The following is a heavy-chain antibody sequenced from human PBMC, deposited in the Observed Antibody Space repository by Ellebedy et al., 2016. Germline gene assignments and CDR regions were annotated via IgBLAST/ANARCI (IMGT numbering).Heavy chain of an antibody. CDR3: ARTLTYHYDSSDYYPFDY. Sequence: ASVKVSCKASGYTFTSYAMHWVRQAPGHRLEWMGWINAGNGNTKYSPKFQGRVTITRDTSASTAYMELSSLKSEDTAVYYCARTLTYHYDSSDYYPFDYWGQGTLVTVSS. V-gene: IGHV1-3*01. J-gene: IGHJ4*02. D-gene: IGHD3-22*01. CDR1: GYTFTSYA. CDR2: INAGNGNT.